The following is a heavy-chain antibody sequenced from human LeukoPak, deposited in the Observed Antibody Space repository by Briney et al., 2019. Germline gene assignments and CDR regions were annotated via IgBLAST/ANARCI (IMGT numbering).Heavy chain of an antibody. CDR2: ISGSGGST. J-gene: IGHJ6*02. CDR3: AGAQGAYYYYYYGMDV. Sequence: GSPRLSCLNSGIHFSTYAMGWVRPAPGKGLEWISGISGSGGSTYYADSVKGRFTISRDNSKNTLYLQMNSLRAEDTAVYYCAGAQGAYYYYYYGMDVWGQGTTVTVSS. V-gene: IGHV3-23*01. CDR1: GIHFSTYA.